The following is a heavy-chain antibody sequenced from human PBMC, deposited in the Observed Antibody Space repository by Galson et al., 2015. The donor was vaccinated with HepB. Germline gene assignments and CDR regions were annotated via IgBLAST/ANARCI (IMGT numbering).Heavy chain of an antibody. CDR1: GFTFSSYA. J-gene: IGHJ4*02. CDR3: AKDRAYYDILTGLDY. Sequence: SLRLSCAASGFTFSSYAMSWVRQAPGKGLEWVSAISGSGGSTYYAASVKGRFTISRDNSKNTLYLQMNSLRAEDTAVYYCAKDRAYYDILTGLDYWGQGTLVTVSS. V-gene: IGHV3-23*01. D-gene: IGHD3-9*01. CDR2: ISGSGGST.